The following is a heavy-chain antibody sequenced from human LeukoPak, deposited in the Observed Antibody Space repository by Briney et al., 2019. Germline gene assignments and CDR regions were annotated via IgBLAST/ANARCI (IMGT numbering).Heavy chain of an antibody. J-gene: IGHJ4*02. Sequence: EASVKVSCKASGGTFSSYAISWVRQAPGQGLEWMGGIIPIFGTANYALKFQGRVTITADESTSTAYMELSSLRSEDMAVYYCTRGYYDSSGYFGIDYWGQGTLVTVSS. V-gene: IGHV1-69*13. CDR3: TRGYYDSSGYFGIDY. CDR1: GGTFSSYA. D-gene: IGHD3-22*01. CDR2: IIPIFGTA.